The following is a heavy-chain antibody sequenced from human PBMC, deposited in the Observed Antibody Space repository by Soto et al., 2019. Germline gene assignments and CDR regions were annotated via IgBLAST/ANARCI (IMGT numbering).Heavy chain of an antibody. J-gene: IGHJ6*03. Sequence: SETLSLTCAVYGGSFSGYYWSWIRQPPGKGLEWIGEINHSGSTNYNPSLKSRVTISVDTSKNQFSLKLSSVTATDTAVYYCARGFYGYDFWSGYYTTDYYYYYMDVWGKGTTVTVSS. V-gene: IGHV4-34*01. CDR2: INHSGST. CDR1: GGSFSGYY. CDR3: ARGFYGYDFWSGYYTTDYYYYYMDV. D-gene: IGHD3-3*01.